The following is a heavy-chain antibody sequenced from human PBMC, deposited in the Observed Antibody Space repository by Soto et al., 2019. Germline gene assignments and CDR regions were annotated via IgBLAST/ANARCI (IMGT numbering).Heavy chain of an antibody. Sequence: ASVQVSCKASGYTFTGYYMHCVRQAPGQVLEWMGWVNPNSGGTNYAQKFQGWVTMTRDTSISTAYMELSRLRSDDTAVYYCATSRVSIAVAGETEYYFDYWGQGTLVTVSS. CDR2: VNPNSGGT. CDR3: ATSRVSIAVAGETEYYFDY. D-gene: IGHD6-19*01. J-gene: IGHJ4*02. CDR1: GYTFTGYY. V-gene: IGHV1-2*04.